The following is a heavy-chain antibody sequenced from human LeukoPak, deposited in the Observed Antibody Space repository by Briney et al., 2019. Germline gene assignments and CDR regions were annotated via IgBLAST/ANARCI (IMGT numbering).Heavy chain of an antibody. D-gene: IGHD4-17*01. CDR1: GFTFSSYS. CDR3: ARDKKTDDYGDYWPWVVDY. J-gene: IGHJ4*02. CDR2: ISSSSSYI. Sequence: PGGSLRLSCAASGFTFSSYSMNWVRQAPGKGPEWVSSISSSSSYIYYADSVKGRFTISRDNAKNSLYLQMNSLRAEDTAVYYCARDKKTDDYGDYWPWVVDYWGQGTLVTVSS. V-gene: IGHV3-21*06.